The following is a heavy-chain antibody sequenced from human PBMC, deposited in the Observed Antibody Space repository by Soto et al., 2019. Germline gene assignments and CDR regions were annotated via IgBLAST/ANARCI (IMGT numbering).Heavy chain of an antibody. CDR2: IIPIFGTA. V-gene: IGHV1-69*13. CDR1: GGTFSSYA. CDR3: ARAAGYSSSWYVSEYFQH. Sequence: SVKVSCKASGGTFSSYAVSWVRQAPGQGLEWMGGIIPIFGTANYAQKFQGRVTITADESTSTAYMELSSLRSEDTAVYYCARAAGYSSSWYVSEYFQHWGQGTLVTVSS. D-gene: IGHD6-13*01. J-gene: IGHJ1*01.